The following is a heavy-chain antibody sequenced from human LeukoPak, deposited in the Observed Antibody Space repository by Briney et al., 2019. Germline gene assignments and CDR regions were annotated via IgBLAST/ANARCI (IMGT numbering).Heavy chain of an antibody. CDR2: VNRDGSET. CDR3: ARASYCGGDCYSSGFDY. CDR1: GFALSSHW. V-gene: IGHV3-7*01. Sequence: GGSLRLSCAASGFALSSHWMTWVRQVPGRGPEWVANVNRDGSETYYLDSVKGRFTISRDNSKNTLYLQMNSLRAEDTAVYYCARASYCGGDCYSSGFDYWGQGTLVTVSS. D-gene: IGHD2-21*02. J-gene: IGHJ4*02.